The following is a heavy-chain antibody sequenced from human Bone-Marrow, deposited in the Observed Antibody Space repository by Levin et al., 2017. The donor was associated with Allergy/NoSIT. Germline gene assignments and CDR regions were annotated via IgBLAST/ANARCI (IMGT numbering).Heavy chain of an antibody. Sequence: PGGSLRLSCAASGFTFNDAWMSWVRQAPGKGLEWVGRIKSKIDGGTTDYAAPVKGRFTISRDDSQATLFLQMNSLRIEDTAVYYCCVNGGSDVSRRVRVFNWFDPWGLGTVVTVSS. CDR3: CVNGGSDVSRRVRVFNWFDP. CDR2: IKSKIDGGTT. J-gene: IGHJ5*02. V-gene: IGHV3-15*01. D-gene: IGHD2-15*01. CDR1: GFTFNDAW.